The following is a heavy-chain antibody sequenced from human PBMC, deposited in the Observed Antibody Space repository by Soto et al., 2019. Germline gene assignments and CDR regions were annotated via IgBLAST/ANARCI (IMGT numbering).Heavy chain of an antibody. D-gene: IGHD3-10*01. CDR3: AKSARSGGSGPTDY. J-gene: IGHJ4*02. CDR1: EFTFSSYA. V-gene: IGHV3-23*01. Sequence: GGSLRLSCAASEFTFSSYAMSWVRQAPGKGLEWVSAIGGDGASTYYADSVKGRFTISRDNSKNTLYLQMSGLRAEDTAVYYCAKSARSGGSGPTDYWSQGTLVTVSS. CDR2: IGGDGAST.